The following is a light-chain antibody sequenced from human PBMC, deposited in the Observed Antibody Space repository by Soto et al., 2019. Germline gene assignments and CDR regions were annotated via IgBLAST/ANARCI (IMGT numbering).Light chain of an antibody. CDR3: QVWDSSSDHPEVV. V-gene: IGLV3-21*02. CDR2: DDS. CDR1: NIGSKS. Sequence: SYELTQPPSVSVAPGQTARITCGGTNIGSKSVHWYQQKPGQAPVLVVYDDSDRPSGIPERFSGSNSGNTATLTISRDEAGDEADYYCQVWDSSSDHPEVVFGGGTKLTVL. J-gene: IGLJ2*01.